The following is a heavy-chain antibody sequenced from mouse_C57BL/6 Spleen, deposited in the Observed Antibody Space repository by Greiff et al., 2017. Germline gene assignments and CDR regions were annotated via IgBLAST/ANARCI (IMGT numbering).Heavy chain of an antibody. V-gene: IGHV1-63*01. CDR2: IYPGGGYT. D-gene: IGHD4-1*01. CDR3: ARCRTGTPFDY. J-gene: IGHJ2*01. Sequence: QVQLKQSGAELVRPGTSVKMSCKASGYTFTNYWIGWAKQRPGHGLEWIGDIYPGGGYTNYNEKFKGKATLTADKYSSTAYMQFSSLTSEDSAIYYCARCRTGTPFDYWGQGTTLTASS. CDR1: GYTFTNYW.